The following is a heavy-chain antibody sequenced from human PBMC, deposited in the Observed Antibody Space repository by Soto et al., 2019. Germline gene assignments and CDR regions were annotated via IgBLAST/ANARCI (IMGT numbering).Heavy chain of an antibody. J-gene: IGHJ6*02. CDR1: GFTFSSYW. CDR3: ARGGGYYYDSSGYYSYYYYGMDV. D-gene: IGHD3-22*01. V-gene: IGHV3-7*01. Sequence: EVQLVESGGGLVQPGGSLRLSCAASGFTFSSYWMSWVRQAPGKGLEWVANIKQDGSEKYYVDSVKGRFTISRDNAKNSLYLQMNSLRGEDKAVYYCARGGGYYYDSSGYYSYYYYGMDVWGQGTTVTVSS. CDR2: IKQDGSEK.